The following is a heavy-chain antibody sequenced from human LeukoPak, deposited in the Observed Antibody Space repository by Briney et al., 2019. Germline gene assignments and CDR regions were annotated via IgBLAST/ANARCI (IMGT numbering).Heavy chain of an antibody. V-gene: IGHV4-39*07. J-gene: IGHJ3*02. CDR3: ARAPRITIFWPDAFDI. CDR1: GGSISSGDYY. D-gene: IGHD3-9*01. Sequence: SETLSLTCTVSGGSISSGDYYWSWIRQPPGKGLEWIGEIYHSGSTNYNPSLKSRVTISVDKSKNQFSLKLSSVTAADTAVYYCARAPRITIFWPDAFDIWGQGTMVTVSS. CDR2: IYHSGST.